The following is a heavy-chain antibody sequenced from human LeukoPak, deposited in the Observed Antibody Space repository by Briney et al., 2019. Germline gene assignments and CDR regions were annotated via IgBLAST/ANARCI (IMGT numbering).Heavy chain of an antibody. CDR3: ARQGYCSSTSCHFDY. CDR1: GYSFTTYW. CDR2: IYPGDSDT. J-gene: IGHJ4*02. D-gene: IGHD2-2*01. Sequence: GESLKISCKGSGYSFTTYWIGWVRQMPGKGLEWMGIIYPGDSDTRYSPSFQGQVTVSADKSISTAYLQWSSLKASDTAMCYCARQGYCSSTSCHFDYWGQGTLVTVSS. V-gene: IGHV5-51*01.